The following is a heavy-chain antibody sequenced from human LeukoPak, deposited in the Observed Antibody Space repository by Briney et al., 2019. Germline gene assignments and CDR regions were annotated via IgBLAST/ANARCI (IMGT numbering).Heavy chain of an antibody. Sequence: PGGSLSLSCAASGFTFSSYNMNWVRQAPGKGLEWVSSISSSSTYIYYADSVRGRFTISRDNAKNSLYLQMNSLRAEDTAVYYCAIDPGTVAIAMVPVWDYWGQGTLVTVSS. CDR1: GFTFSSYN. J-gene: IGHJ4*02. CDR2: ISSSSTYI. CDR3: AIDPGTVAIAMVPVWDY. D-gene: IGHD5-18*01. V-gene: IGHV3-21*01.